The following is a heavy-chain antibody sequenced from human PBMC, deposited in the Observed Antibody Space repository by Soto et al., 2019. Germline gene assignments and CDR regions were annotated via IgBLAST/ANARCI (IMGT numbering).Heavy chain of an antibody. V-gene: IGHV3-30-3*01. CDR1: GFTFSSYA. J-gene: IGHJ4*02. Sequence: QVQLVESGGGVVQPGRSLRLSCAASGFTFSSYAMHWVRQAPGKGLEWVAVISYDGSNKYYADSVKGRFTISRDNSKNTLYLQMNSLRAEDTAVYYCARDPPDPNYGSGSYRELDYWGQGTLVTVSS. D-gene: IGHD3-10*01. CDR3: ARDPPDPNYGSGSYRELDY. CDR2: ISYDGSNK.